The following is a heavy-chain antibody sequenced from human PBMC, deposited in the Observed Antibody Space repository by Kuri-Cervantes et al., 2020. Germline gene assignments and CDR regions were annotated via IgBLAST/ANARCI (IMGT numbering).Heavy chain of an antibody. Sequence: GESLKISCAASGFTFSSYAMHWVRQAPGKGLEWVAVISYDGSNKYYADSVKGRFTISRDNSKNTLYLQMNSLRAEDTAVYYCARVIFEYYYETTDAFDIWGQGTMVTVSS. J-gene: IGHJ3*02. CDR1: GFTFSSYA. D-gene: IGHD3-22*01. CDR3: ARVIFEYYYETTDAFDI. V-gene: IGHV3-30-3*01. CDR2: ISYDGSNK.